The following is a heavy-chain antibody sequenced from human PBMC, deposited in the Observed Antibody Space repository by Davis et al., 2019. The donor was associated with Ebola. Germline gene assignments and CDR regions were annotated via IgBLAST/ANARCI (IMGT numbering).Heavy chain of an antibody. CDR2: INHSGST. J-gene: IGHJ6*02. V-gene: IGHV4-34*01. Sequence: MPSETLSLTCAVYGGSFSGYYWSWIRQPPGKGLEWIGEINHSGSTNYNPSLKSRVTISVDTSKNQFSLKLSSVTAAETAVYYCARGVSLYYYYGMDVWGQGTTVTVSS. CDR3: ARGVSLYYYYGMDV. CDR1: GGSFSGYY.